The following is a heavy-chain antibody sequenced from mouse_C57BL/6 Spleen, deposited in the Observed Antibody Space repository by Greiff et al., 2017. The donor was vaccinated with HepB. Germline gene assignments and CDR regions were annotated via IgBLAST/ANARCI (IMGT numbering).Heavy chain of an antibody. D-gene: IGHD2-3*01. CDR1: GFSLTSYG. CDR3: ARESGFDGYYGAY. J-gene: IGHJ3*01. Sequence: VQLVESGPGLVQPSQSLSITCTVSGFSLTSYGVHWVRQSPGKGLEWLGVIWSGGSTDYNAAFISRLSISKDNSKSQVFFKMNSLQADDTAIYYCARESGFDGYYGAYWGQGTLVTVSA. V-gene: IGHV2-2*01. CDR2: IWSGGST.